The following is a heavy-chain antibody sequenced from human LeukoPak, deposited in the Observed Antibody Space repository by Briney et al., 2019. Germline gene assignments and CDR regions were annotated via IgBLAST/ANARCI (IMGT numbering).Heavy chain of an antibody. CDR1: GFTFSTYS. D-gene: IGHD2-2*01. CDR3: ARDYGVPAAIDY. V-gene: IGHV3-21*01. CDR2: FSPTSRYI. Sequence: GXSLRLSCAASGFTFSTYSFNWVRQAPGKGVEWVLSFSPTSRYIYYAHSVRGRFPISRDNAKNSLYLQMNSLRAEDTAIYYCARDYGVPAAIDYWGQGTPVTVSS. J-gene: IGHJ4*02.